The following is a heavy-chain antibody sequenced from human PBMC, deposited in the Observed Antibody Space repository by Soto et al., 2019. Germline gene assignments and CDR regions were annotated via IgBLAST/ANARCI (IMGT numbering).Heavy chain of an antibody. CDR2: ISGNSGDT. D-gene: IGHD3-10*01. V-gene: IGHV1-18*01. J-gene: IGHJ6*04. CDR3: SGMVRGYNIDCYPEIEV. CDR1: GYSFTSHG. Sequence: QVQLVQSGAEVKKPGASVKVSCKASGYSFTSHGISWVRQAPGQGLEWMGWISGNSGDTNYAQKLQGRVTVTTDTSTSTAYMELRSLRSEYTAVYYCSGMVRGYNIDCYPEIEVWGKGPTVTVSS.